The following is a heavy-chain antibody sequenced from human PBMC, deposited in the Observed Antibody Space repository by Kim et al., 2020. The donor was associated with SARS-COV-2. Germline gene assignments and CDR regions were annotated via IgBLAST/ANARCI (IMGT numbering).Heavy chain of an antibody. Sequence: GESLKISCKGSGYSFTSYWIGWVRQMPGKGLEWMGIIYPGDSDTRYSPSFQGQVTISADKSISTAYLQWSSLKASDTAMYYCARQGSDYYDSSGYHYWGQGTLVTVSS. CDR2: IYPGDSDT. J-gene: IGHJ4*02. CDR3: ARQGSDYYDSSGYHY. CDR1: GYSFTSYW. V-gene: IGHV5-51*01. D-gene: IGHD3-22*01.